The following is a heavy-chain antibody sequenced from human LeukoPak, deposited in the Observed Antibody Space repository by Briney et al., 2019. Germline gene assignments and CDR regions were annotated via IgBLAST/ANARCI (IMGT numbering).Heavy chain of an antibody. D-gene: IGHD3-10*01. V-gene: IGHV3-33*01. CDR3: ARERTLYVSGSGYGVDV. CDR2: IWYDGSNK. J-gene: IGHJ6*04. CDR1: GFTFSTYG. Sequence: QPGRSLRLSCAASGFTFSTYGMHWVRQAPGKGLEWVALIWYDGSNKYYADSVKGRFTISRDSSKNTLYLEMSSLRAEDTAVYFCARERTLYVSGSGYGVDVCAEGTTVTVSS.